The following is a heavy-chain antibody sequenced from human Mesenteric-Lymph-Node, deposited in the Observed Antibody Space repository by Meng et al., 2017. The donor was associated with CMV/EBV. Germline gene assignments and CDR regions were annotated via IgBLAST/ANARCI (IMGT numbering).Heavy chain of an antibody. CDR2: ISWNSGSI. CDR1: GFTFDDYA. Sequence: SLKISCAASGFTFDDYAMHWVRQAPGKGLEWVSGISWNSGSIGYADSVKGRFTISRDNAKNSLYLQMNSLRAEDTAVYYCARVGPSRTSCCLFDPWGQGTLVTVSS. D-gene: IGHD2-2*01. CDR3: ARVGPSRTSCCLFDP. V-gene: IGHV3-9*01. J-gene: IGHJ5*02.